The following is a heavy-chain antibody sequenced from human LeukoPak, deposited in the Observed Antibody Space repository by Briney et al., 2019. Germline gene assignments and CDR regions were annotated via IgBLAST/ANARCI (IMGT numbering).Heavy chain of an antibody. CDR1: GFTVSSNY. Sequence: GGSLRLSCAASGFTVSSNYMSWVRQAPGKGLEWVSVIYSGGSTYYADSVKGRFTISRDNSKNTLYLQMNSLRAEDTAVYYCASASHLYCTNGVRYKTSYYYYGMDVWGQGTTVTVSS. J-gene: IGHJ6*02. CDR2: IYSGGST. D-gene: IGHD2-8*01. CDR3: ASASHLYCTNGVRYKTSYYYYGMDV. V-gene: IGHV3-66*02.